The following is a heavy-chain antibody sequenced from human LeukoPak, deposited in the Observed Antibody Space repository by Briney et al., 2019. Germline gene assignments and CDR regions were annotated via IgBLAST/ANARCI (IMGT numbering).Heavy chain of an antibody. Sequence: PSETLSLTCTVSGGSISGYYWNWIRQPPGKGLEWIGYIYYSVTTNYNPSLKSRVTISVDRSKNQFSLKLSSVTAADTAVYYCARDTRDSSSSPLDYWGQGTLVTVSS. CDR2: IYYSVTT. CDR1: GGSISGYY. CDR3: ARDTRDSSSSPLDY. J-gene: IGHJ4*02. V-gene: IGHV4-59*12. D-gene: IGHD6-6*01.